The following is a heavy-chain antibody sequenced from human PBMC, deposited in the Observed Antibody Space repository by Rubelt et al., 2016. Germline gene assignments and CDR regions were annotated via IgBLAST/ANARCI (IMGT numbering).Heavy chain of an antibody. CDR2: ITAYTGAH. CDR3: ARDLPPFRRYNWNFPLDY. J-gene: IGHJ4*02. D-gene: IGHD1-7*01. V-gene: IGHV1-18*01. CDR1: GYSFITYA. Sequence: QVQLVQSGDEMRKPGASVKVSCQTSGYSFITYAVNWVRQAPGQGREWMGWITAYTGAHNYALKLQGSVVMTTDTSTRTAYMEVRGLRADDTAVYYCARDLPPFRRYNWNFPLDYWGQGTLVTVSS.